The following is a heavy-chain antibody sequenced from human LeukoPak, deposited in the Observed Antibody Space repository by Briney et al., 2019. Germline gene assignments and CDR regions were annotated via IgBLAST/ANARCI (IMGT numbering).Heavy chain of an antibody. CDR2: ISSSSSYI. CDR3: ARDRATVVGWFDP. Sequence: GGSLRLSCAASGFTFSSYSMNWVRQAPGKGLEWVSSISSSSSYIYYADSVKGRFTISRDNAKNSLYLQMNSLRAEDTAVYYCARDRATVVGWFDPWGQGTLVTVSS. D-gene: IGHD4-23*01. J-gene: IGHJ5*02. CDR1: GFTFSSYS. V-gene: IGHV3-21*01.